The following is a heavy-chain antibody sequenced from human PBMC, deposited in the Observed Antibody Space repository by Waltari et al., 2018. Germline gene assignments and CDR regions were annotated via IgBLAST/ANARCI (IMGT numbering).Heavy chain of an antibody. CDR1: GGSFSGYY. CDR2: INHSGST. D-gene: IGHD1-26*01. CDR3: ARGLTYRYRY. V-gene: IGHV4-34*01. Sequence: QVQLQQWGAGLLKPSETLSLTCAVYGGSFSGYYWSWIRQPPGKGLEWIGEINHSGSTNYNPSLKRRVTISVDTSKNQFSLKLSSVTAADTAVYYCARGLTYRYRYWGQGTLVTVSS. J-gene: IGHJ4*02.